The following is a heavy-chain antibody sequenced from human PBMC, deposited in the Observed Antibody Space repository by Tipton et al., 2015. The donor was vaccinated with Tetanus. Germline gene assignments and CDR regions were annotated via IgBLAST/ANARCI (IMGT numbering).Heavy chain of an antibody. CDR3: ARANFDFSKKGPFDS. J-gene: IGHJ4*02. Sequence: TLSLTCTVSRGPISSYYWSWIRQPAGKGLEWIGHISNGNTDYSPSLKSRITMSRDTSKNQFSLKLASVTAADTAVYFCARANFDFSKKGPFDSWGQGILVIVSA. CDR2: ISNGNT. V-gene: IGHV4-4*07. CDR1: RGPISSYY. D-gene: IGHD3-3*01.